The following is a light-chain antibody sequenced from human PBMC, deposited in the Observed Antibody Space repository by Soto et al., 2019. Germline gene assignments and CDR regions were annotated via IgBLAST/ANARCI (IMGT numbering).Light chain of an antibody. CDR3: LQDYNYPRT. V-gene: IGKV1-6*01. CDR2: AAS. CDR1: QSISSY. J-gene: IGKJ1*01. Sequence: IQMTQSPSSLSASVGDRVTITCRASQSISSYLNWYQQKPGKAPKLLIYAASSLQSGVPSRFSGSGSGTDFTLTISSMQPEDFATYYCLQDYNYPRTFGQGTKVDIK.